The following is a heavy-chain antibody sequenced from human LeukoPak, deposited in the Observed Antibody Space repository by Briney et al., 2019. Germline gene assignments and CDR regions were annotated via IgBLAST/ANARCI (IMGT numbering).Heavy chain of an antibody. J-gene: IGHJ4*02. D-gene: IGHD3-16*02. CDR2: INPNSGGT. V-gene: IGHV1-2*02. CDR1: GYTFTGYY. CDR3: ARVYDYVWGSYRYEALSY. Sequence: ASVTVSCKASGYTFTGYYMHWVRQAPGQGLEWMGWINPNSGGTNYAQKFQGRVTMTRDTSISTAYMELSRLRSDDTAVYYCARVYDYVWGSYRYEALSYWGQGTLVTVSS.